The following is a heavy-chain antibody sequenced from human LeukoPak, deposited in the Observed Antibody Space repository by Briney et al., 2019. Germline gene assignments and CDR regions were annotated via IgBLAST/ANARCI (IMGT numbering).Heavy chain of an antibody. V-gene: IGHV3-30-3*01. J-gene: IGHJ2*01. CDR1: GFTFRNYV. CDR2: TSSDLNVK. D-gene: IGHD2-21*02. CDR3: VRVSCAGDCTSRDWYFDL. Sequence: GGSLRLSCAASGFTFRNYVIHWVRQAPGKGLEWVAVTSSDLNVKLYADSVKGRFTISRDNAKNSLYLQMNSLRVEDTAIYYCVRVSCAGDCTSRDWYFDLWGRGTLVVVSS.